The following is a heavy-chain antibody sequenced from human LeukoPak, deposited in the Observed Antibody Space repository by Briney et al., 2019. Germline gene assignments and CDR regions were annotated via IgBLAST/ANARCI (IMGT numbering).Heavy chain of an antibody. D-gene: IGHD1-14*01. J-gene: IGHJ4*02. Sequence: ASVKVSCKASGYTFTGYYMHWVRQAPGQGLEWMGWINPNSGGTNYAQKFQGRVTMTRDTSISTAYMELSRLRSDDTAVYYCAIVSVFTYNGIPNSPDYWGQGTLVTVSS. CDR3: AIVSVFTYNGIPNSPDY. CDR2: INPNSGGT. V-gene: IGHV1-2*02. CDR1: GYTFTGYY.